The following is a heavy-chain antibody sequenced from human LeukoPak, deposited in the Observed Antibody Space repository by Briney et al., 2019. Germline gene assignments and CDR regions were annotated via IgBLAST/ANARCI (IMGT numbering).Heavy chain of an antibody. D-gene: IGHD3-9*01. CDR2: ISTYDDNI. Sequence: WASVKVSCKASGYTFTTYGLSWVRQASGQGLEWLGWISTYDDNIKYAQSLQGRLTLTIDTSTSTAYMELRSLTSDDTAVYYCARETYSNILTGTDYWGPGTLVTVSS. V-gene: IGHV1-18*01. CDR3: ARETYSNILTGTDY. CDR1: GYTFTTYG. J-gene: IGHJ4*02.